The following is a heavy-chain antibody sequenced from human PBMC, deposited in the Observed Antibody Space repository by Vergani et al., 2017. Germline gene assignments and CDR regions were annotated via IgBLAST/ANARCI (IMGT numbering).Heavy chain of an antibody. Sequence: QVQLQQWGAGLLKPSETLSLTCAVYGGSFSGYYWSWIRQPPGKGLEWIGEINHSGSTNYNPSLKSRVTISVDTSKNQFSLKLSSVTAADTAVYYCARNNVQYCSSXSCYRLRVLLGFDYWGQGTLVTVSS. J-gene: IGHJ4*02. CDR1: GGSFSGYY. D-gene: IGHD2-2*01. CDR3: ARNNVQYCSSXSCYRLRVLLGFDY. V-gene: IGHV4-34*01. CDR2: INHSGST.